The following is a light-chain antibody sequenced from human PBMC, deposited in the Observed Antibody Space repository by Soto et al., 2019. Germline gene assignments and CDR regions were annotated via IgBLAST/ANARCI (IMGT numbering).Light chain of an antibody. Sequence: EIVLTQSPATLSLSPGERATLSCRASQSVSSYLAWYQQKPGQAPRLLIYDASNRATGIPARFSGSGSGTDFTLPLSRLEPEDFAVYYCQQRSNWPTWTFGQGTKVEI. J-gene: IGKJ1*01. V-gene: IGKV3-11*01. CDR1: QSVSSY. CDR3: QQRSNWPTWT. CDR2: DAS.